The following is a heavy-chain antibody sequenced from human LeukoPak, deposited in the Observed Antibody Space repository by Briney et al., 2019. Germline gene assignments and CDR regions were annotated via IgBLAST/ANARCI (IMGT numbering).Heavy chain of an antibody. V-gene: IGHV4-31*03. J-gene: IGHJ5*02. Sequence: SETLSLTCTVSGASITNDDYYWSWIRQHPGKGLEWIGYVYFSGSTYYNPTLKSRASVSVDTSKSQFSLRLTSVTAADTAVYYCARRAPFSNWFDPWGQGTLVIVSS. D-gene: IGHD2-2*01. CDR3: ARRAPFSNWFDP. CDR2: VYFSGST. CDR1: GASITNDDYY.